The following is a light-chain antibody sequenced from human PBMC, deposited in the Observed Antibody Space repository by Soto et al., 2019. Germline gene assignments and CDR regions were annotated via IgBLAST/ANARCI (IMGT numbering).Light chain of an antibody. CDR2: GIS. CDR3: QQGSDWPPRYT. CDR1: QSVSNS. V-gene: IGKV3-11*01. J-gene: IGKJ2*01. Sequence: EMVLTQSPATLSLSPGERVTLSCRASQSVSNSLVWYQQKAGQAPRLLIYGISYRATGVPARFSGSGSGTDFTLTISSLEPEDFAIYYCQQGSDWPPRYTFGQGTKLGI.